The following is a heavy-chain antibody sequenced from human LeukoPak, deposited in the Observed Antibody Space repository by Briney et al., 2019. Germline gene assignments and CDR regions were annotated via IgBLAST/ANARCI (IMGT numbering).Heavy chain of an antibody. J-gene: IGHJ4*02. V-gene: IGHV5-51*01. CDR3: ARPTPYCGGDCYFDY. Sequence: PGESLKISCKGSGYSFTSYWIGWVRQMPGKGLEWMGIIYPGDSDTRYSPSFQGQVTISADKSISTAYLQWSSLKASDTAMYYCARPTPYCGGDCYFDYWGQGTLVTVSS. D-gene: IGHD2-21*02. CDR2: IYPGDSDT. CDR1: GYSFTSYW.